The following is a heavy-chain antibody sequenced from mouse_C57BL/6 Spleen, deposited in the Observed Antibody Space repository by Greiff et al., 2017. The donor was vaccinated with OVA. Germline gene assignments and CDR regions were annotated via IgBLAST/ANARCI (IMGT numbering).Heavy chain of an antibody. CDR3: TRKLGVITTVVRYFDV. D-gene: IGHD1-1*01. V-gene: IGHV1-15*01. Sequence: QVQLQQSGAELVRPGASVTLSCKASGYTFTDYEMHWVKQTPVHGLEWIGAIDPETGGTAYNQKFKGKAILTADKSSSTAYMELRSLTSEDSAVYYCTRKLGVITTVVRYFDVWGTGTTVTVSS. CDR1: GYTFTDYE. J-gene: IGHJ1*03. CDR2: IDPETGGT.